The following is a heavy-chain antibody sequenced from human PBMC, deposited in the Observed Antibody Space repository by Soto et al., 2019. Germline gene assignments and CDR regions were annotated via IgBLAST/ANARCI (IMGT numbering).Heavy chain of an antibody. J-gene: IGHJ4*02. V-gene: IGHV4-61*01. CDR3: ARDFAHFDS. CDR2: VYHTGRT. CDR1: GGSFKRGSYS. Sequence: TETLSLSCTVSGGSFKRGSYSWSWIRQPPGKGLEWIGCVYHTGRTSYNPSLKSRVSISMDTSTNQFSLNLDSVTAAETAVYFCARDFAHFDSWGQRTLVTVSS. D-gene: IGHD3-3*01.